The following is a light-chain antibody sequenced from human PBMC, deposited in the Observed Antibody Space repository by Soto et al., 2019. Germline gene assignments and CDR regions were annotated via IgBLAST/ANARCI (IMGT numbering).Light chain of an antibody. CDR1: QGISSY. V-gene: IGKV1-9*01. CDR3: QQRNSDPSFT. Sequence: IQLTQSPSSLSASVGDRVTITCRASQGISSYLAWYQQKPGKAPKLLIYAASTLQSGVPSRFSGSGSGTEFTLTISSLQPADFATYYCQQRNSDPSFTFGPGTKVDIK. J-gene: IGKJ3*01. CDR2: AAS.